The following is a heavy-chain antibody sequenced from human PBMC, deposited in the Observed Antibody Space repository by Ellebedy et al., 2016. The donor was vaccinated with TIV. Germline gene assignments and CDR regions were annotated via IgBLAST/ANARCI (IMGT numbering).Heavy chain of an antibody. CDR1: GFILSDNY. CDR2: ISRSGSTT. D-gene: IGHD6-19*01. Sequence: GGSLRLSXAGSGFILSDNYMNWIRQAPGKGLEWVSYISRSGSTTHYADSVKGRFIISRDIANNSLYLQMNSLRAEDTAVYYCVRSSGWLPASWGQGTLVTVSS. CDR3: VRSSGWLPAS. J-gene: IGHJ5*02. V-gene: IGHV3-11*01.